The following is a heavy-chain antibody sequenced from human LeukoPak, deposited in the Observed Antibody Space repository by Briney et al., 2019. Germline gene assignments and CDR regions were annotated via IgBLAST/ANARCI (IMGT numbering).Heavy chain of an antibody. J-gene: IGHJ3*02. CDR3: AREFRSRSSSWYDAFDI. CDR2: ISAYNGNT. Sequence: ASVKVSCKASGYTFTSYGISWVRQAPGQGLEWMGWISAYNGNTNYAQKLQGRVTMTTDTSTSTAYMELRSLRSDDTAVYYCAREFRSRSSSWYDAFDIWGQGTMVTVSS. V-gene: IGHV1-18*01. CDR1: GYTFTSYG. D-gene: IGHD6-13*01.